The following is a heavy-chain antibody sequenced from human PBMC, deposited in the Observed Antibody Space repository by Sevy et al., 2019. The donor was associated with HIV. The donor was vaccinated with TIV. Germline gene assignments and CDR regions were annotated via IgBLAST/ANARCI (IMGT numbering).Heavy chain of an antibody. D-gene: IGHD3-16*01. CDR1: GFTFSSDG. J-gene: IGHJ6*03. V-gene: IGHV3-30*02. CDR3: AKVPAGGITLYYYYYMDV. CDR2: IRYDGSNK. Sequence: AGSLRLSCAASGFTFSSDGMHWVHQAPGKALEWVAFIRYDGSNKYYADSVKGRFTISRDNSKNTLYLQMNSLRAEYTAVYYCAKVPAGGITLYYYYYMDVWGKGTTVTVSS.